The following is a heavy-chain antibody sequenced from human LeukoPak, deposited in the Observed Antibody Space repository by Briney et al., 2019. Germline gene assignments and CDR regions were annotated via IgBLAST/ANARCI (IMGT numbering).Heavy chain of an antibody. V-gene: IGHV4-39*07. CDR3: ARAGEGGYCTNGVCSSNWFDP. CDR1: GGSISSSSYY. D-gene: IGHD2-8*01. J-gene: IGHJ5*02. Sequence: SETLSLTCTVSGGSISSSSYYWGWIRQPPGKGLEWIGSIYYSGSTYYNPSRKSRVTISVDTSKNQFSLKLSSVTAADTAVYYCARAGEGGYCTNGVCSSNWFDPWGQGTLVTVSS. CDR2: IYYSGST.